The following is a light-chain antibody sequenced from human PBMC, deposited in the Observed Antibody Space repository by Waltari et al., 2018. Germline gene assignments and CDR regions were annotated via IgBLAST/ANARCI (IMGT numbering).Light chain of an antibody. CDR2: DVS. CDR1: QSVSSK. CDR3: QQYAHWKT. J-gene: IGKJ1*01. Sequence: EIVMTQSPATLSVSTGERATLSCRASQSVSSKLVWYQQKPGQAPRLLIYDVSTRATGIPARFSGSGSGTEFILTIDSLQSEDFAVYYCQQYAHWKTFGQGTKVEIK. V-gene: IGKV3-15*01.